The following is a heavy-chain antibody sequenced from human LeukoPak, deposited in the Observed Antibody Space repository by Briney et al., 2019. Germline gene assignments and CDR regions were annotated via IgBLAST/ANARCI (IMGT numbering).Heavy chain of an antibody. CDR1: GFTFSSYA. D-gene: IGHD3-10*01. Sequence: GGSLRLSCAASGFTFSSYAMSWVRQAPGKGLEWVSAISGSGGSTYYADSVKGRFTISRDNSKNTLYLQMNSLKAEDTAVYYCAKELRTRKDGSGSYYNYGMGVWGQGTTVTVSS. CDR2: ISGSGGST. V-gene: IGHV3-23*01. J-gene: IGHJ6*02. CDR3: AKELRTRKDGSGSYYNYGMGV.